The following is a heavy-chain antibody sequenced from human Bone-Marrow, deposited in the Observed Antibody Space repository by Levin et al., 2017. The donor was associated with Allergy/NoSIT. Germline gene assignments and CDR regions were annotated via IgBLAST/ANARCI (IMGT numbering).Heavy chain of an antibody. D-gene: IGHD3-22*01. Sequence: GESLKISCQASGYPFTGHYMHWVRQAPGQGLEWMGRVSPRSGVTSYAQRFQGRVTMTRDTSISTTYMELSSLRFDDTAIYYCARDSSDAASIPYFDYWGQGTLVTVSS. J-gene: IGHJ4*02. CDR1: GYPFTGHY. CDR3: ARDSSDAASIPYFDY. CDR2: VSPRSGVT. V-gene: IGHV1-2*06.